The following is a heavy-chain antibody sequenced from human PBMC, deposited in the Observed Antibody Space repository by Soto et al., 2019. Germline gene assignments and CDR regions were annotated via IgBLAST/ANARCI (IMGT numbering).Heavy chain of an antibody. J-gene: IGHJ4*02. CDR1: GFTFTTAW. Sequence: GGSLRLSCAASGFTFTTAWMIWVRQAPGKGLEWVGHIKTKTEGEATNYATPVKGRFSISRDDSTNTQSLQMNSLKSEDTAVYYCATDLPTAGAGEFDYWGQGTLVTVSS. CDR2: IKTKTEGEAT. V-gene: IGHV3-15*01. CDR3: ATDLPTAGAGEFDY. D-gene: IGHD6-19*01.